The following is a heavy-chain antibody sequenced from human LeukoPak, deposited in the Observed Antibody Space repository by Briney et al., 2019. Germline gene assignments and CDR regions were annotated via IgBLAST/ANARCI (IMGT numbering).Heavy chain of an antibody. J-gene: IGHJ3*01. CDR1: GFTFYDYA. CDR2: ANRDSSTV. D-gene: IGHD1-26*01. V-gene: IGHV3-9*01. CDR3: AKDLAVGTTPRVYAFDV. Sequence: GGSLTLSCAASGFTFYDYAMHWVRQVPGKGLEWVGGANRDSSTVAYGDSVKGRFTISRDNARNSLYLHMNSLRTEDPALYYCAKDLAVGTTPRVYAFDVWGQGTFVTVS.